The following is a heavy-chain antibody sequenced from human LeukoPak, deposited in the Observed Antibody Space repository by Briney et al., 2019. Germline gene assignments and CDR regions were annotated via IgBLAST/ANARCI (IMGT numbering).Heavy chain of an antibody. J-gene: IGHJ4*02. D-gene: IGHD4-17*01. V-gene: IGHV3-53*01. CDR2: IYSGGST. Sequence: GGSLRLSCAASGFTVSSNHMSWVRQGPGKGLEWVSVIYSGGSTYYADSVKGRFTISRDNSKNTLYLQMNSLRAEDTAVYYCARNDYGLYYFDYWGQGTLVTVSS. CDR3: ARNDYGLYYFDY. CDR1: GFTVSSNH.